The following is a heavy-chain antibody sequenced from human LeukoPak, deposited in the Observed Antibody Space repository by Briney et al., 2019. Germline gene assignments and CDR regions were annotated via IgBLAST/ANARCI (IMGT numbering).Heavy chain of an antibody. CDR3: ASPYYDILTGYNHGMDV. V-gene: IGHV3-30*04. CDR2: ISYDGSNK. D-gene: IGHD3-9*01. CDR1: GFTFSSYA. J-gene: IGHJ6*04. Sequence: GGSLRLSCAASGFTFSSYAMHWVRQAPGKGLEWVAVISYDGSNKYYADSVKGRFTISRDNSKNTLYLQMNSLRAEDTAVYYCASPYYDILTGYNHGMDVWGKGTTVTVSS.